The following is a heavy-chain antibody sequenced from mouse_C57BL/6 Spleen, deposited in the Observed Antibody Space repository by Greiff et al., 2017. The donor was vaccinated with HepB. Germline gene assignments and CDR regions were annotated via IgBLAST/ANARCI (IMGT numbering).Heavy chain of an antibody. Sequence: EVMLVESEGGLVQPGSSMKLSCTASGFTFSDYYMAWVRQVPEKGLEWVANINYDGSSTYYLDSLKSRFIISRDNAKNILYLQMSSLTSEDTATYYCARIYDGYYWFAYWGQGTLVTVSA. J-gene: IGHJ3*01. D-gene: IGHD2-3*01. CDR3: ARIYDGYYWFAY. CDR1: GFTFSDYY. CDR2: INYDGSST. V-gene: IGHV5-16*01.